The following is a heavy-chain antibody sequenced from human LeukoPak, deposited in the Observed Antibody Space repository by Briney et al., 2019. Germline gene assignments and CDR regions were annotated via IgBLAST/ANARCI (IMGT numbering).Heavy chain of an antibody. CDR1: GYTFTNYD. V-gene: IGHV1-8*01. Sequence: ASVKVSCKASGYTFTNYDINWVRQATGQGLEWMGWMNPNSGNTGYAQKFQGRVTLTRNTSISTAYMELSSLRSEDMAVYYCARGLTYCSSTSSYTLDYWGQGTLVTVSS. J-gene: IGHJ4*02. CDR3: ARGLTYCSSTSSYTLDY. CDR2: MNPNSGNT. D-gene: IGHD2-2*02.